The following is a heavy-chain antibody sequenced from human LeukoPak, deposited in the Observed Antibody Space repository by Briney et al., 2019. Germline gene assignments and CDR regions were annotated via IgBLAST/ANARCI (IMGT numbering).Heavy chain of an antibody. Sequence: ASVKVSCKASGYTFTSYGISWVRQAPGQGLEWMGWISAYNGNTNYAQKLQGRVTMTTDTSTSTAYMEPRSLRSDDTAVYYCARVSSLWFGLYYFDYWGQGTLVTVSS. CDR1: GYTFTSYG. CDR2: ISAYNGNT. D-gene: IGHD3-10*01. J-gene: IGHJ4*02. V-gene: IGHV1-18*01. CDR3: ARVSSLWFGLYYFDY.